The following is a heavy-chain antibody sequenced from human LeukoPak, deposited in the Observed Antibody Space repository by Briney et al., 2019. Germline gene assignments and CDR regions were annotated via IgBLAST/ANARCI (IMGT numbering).Heavy chain of an antibody. J-gene: IGHJ4*02. CDR3: ATGDDILTGYPTLDY. D-gene: IGHD3-9*01. Sequence: ASVKVSCKASGYTFTSYDINWVRQATGQKLEWMGWMNPNSGNTGYAQNFQGRVTMTRNTSISTAYMELSSLRSEDTAVYYCATGDDILTGYPTLDYWGQGTLVTVSS. V-gene: IGHV1-8*01. CDR2: MNPNSGNT. CDR1: GYTFTSYD.